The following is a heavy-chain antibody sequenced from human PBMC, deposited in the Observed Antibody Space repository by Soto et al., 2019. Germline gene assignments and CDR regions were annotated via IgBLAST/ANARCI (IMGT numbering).Heavy chain of an antibody. Sequence: QEQLVESGGGVVQPGRSLRLSCAASGFSFRNYGIHWVRQAPGKGMDWVAVIWYDGSKRYYADSVRGRFTISSYNSGDTVQRQMDSLSSEDTAVYYCARGCVSGVHHSCLDVWGQGTTVGVS. D-gene: IGHD6-19*01. CDR2: IWYDGSKR. CDR1: GFSFRNYG. J-gene: IGHJ3*01. V-gene: IGHV3-33*01. CDR3: ARGCVSGVHHSCLDV.